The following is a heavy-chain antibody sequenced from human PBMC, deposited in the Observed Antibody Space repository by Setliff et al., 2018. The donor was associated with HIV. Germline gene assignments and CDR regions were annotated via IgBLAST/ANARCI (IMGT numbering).Heavy chain of an antibody. D-gene: IGHD1-1*01. CDR3: ARQNGNFDS. V-gene: IGHV4-34*01. CDR1: GGSFRGYY. Sequence: SETLSLTCAVYGGSFRGYYWSWIRQPPGKGLEWIGEINHSGSTNYNPSLKSRVTISVDTSKNQLSLRLRSVTAADTALYYCARQNGNFDSWGQGILVTVSS. J-gene: IGHJ4*01. CDR2: INHSGST.